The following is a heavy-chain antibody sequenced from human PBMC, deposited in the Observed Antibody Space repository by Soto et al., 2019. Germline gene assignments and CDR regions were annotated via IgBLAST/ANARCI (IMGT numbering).Heavy chain of an antibody. CDR3: AREWSAAGHFYGMDV. J-gene: IGHJ6*02. CDR1: GYTFTSYD. Sequence: QVQLVQSGAEVKKPGASVQVSCKTSGYTFTSYDINWVRQAPGQGLEWVGWMNTNSDDTRSAQKFRGRLTLTRDKSMRAVYMKLSNLRPDDTAVYYCAREWSAAGHFYGMDVWGQGPTVAVSS. D-gene: IGHD6-13*01. V-gene: IGHV1-8*01. CDR2: MNTNSDDT.